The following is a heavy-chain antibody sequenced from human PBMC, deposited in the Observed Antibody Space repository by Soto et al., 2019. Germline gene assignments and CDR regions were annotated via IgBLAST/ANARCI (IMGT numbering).Heavy chain of an antibody. Sequence: GASVKVSCKASRYAFTNFNMHWVRQAPGQGLERLGVINPSSGAATYQQKFQDRVTMTRDASTSTAYMVLSDLRPEDTAVYYCARIAGPALTYFDFWGQGTPVTVSS. V-gene: IGHV1-46*01. CDR3: ARIAGPALTYFDF. J-gene: IGHJ4*02. CDR2: INPSSGAA. CDR1: RYAFTNFN. D-gene: IGHD3-9*01.